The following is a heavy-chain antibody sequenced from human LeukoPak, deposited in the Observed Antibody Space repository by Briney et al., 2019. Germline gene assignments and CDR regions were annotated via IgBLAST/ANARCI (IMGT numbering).Heavy chain of an antibody. V-gene: IGHV3-74*01. CDR2: INSYGSST. J-gene: IGHJ3*02. CDR3: ARGGMAQSAFDI. D-gene: IGHD5-24*01. Sequence: PGGSLRLSCAASGFTLSSYWMHWVRQAPRKGLVWVSGINSYGSSTGYADSVKGRFTISRENAQNTLYLQMKRLIAEDPAVYYWARGGMAQSAFDIWGQGTMVTVSS. CDR1: GFTLSSYW.